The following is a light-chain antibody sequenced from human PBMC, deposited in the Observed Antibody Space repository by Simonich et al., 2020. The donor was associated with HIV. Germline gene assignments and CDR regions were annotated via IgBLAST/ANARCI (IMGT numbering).Light chain of an antibody. J-gene: IGLJ2*01. CDR3: CSYAGSSPVV. V-gene: IGLV2-23*02. CDR2: EVT. CDR1: SSDVGGYNY. Sequence: QSALTQPASVSGSPGQSITISCTGTSSDVGGYNYVSWYQQHPGKAPKLMIYEVTKRPSGVSNRFSGSKSGNTASLTISGLQAEDEADYYCCSYAGSSPVVFGGGTKLTVL.